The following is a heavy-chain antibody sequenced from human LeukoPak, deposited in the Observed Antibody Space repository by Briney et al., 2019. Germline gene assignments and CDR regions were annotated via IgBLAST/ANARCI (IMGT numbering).Heavy chain of an antibody. CDR1: GYTFTGYY. CDR2: INPNSCGT. D-gene: IGHD6-19*01. V-gene: IGHV1-2*02. CDR3: ARAGGDMTRIAVAERVYYYYYYMDV. Sequence: EASVKVSCKASGYTFTGYYMHWVRQAPGQGLEWMGWINPNSCGTNYTQKFQGRVTMTRDTSISTAYMELSRLRSDDTAVYYCARAGGDMTRIAVAERVYYYYYYMDVWGKGTTVTVSS. J-gene: IGHJ6*03.